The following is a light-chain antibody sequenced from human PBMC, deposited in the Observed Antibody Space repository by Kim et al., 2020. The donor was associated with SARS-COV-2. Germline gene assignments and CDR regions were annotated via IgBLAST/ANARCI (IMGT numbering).Light chain of an antibody. V-gene: IGKV1-13*02. CDR3: QQFISYPLT. CDR2: DAS. Sequence: AIQFTQSPSSLSASVGDRVSITCRASQGIGSALAWYHQKPGKPPKLLIYDASTLESGVPSRFSGSGSGTDFTLTISSLQPEDFATYYCQQFISYPLTFGGGTKVDIK. J-gene: IGKJ4*01. CDR1: QGIGSA.